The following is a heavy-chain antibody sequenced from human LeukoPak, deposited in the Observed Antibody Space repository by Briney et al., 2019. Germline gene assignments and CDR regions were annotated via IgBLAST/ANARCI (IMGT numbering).Heavy chain of an antibody. Sequence: GGSLRLSCAASGFTFSSYAMSWVRQAPGKGLAWVSAISGSGVNTFYADSVKGRFTISRHNSKTTLYLQMSSLRAEDTAVYYCAKDLRYYDNSGYPDAFDIWGQGTMVTVSS. CDR2: ISGSGVNT. CDR3: AKDLRYYDNSGYPDAFDI. D-gene: IGHD3-22*01. V-gene: IGHV3-23*01. CDR1: GFTFSSYA. J-gene: IGHJ3*02.